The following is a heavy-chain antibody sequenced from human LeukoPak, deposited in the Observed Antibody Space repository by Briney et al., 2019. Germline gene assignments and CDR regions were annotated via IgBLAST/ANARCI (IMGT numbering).Heavy chain of an antibody. J-gene: IGHJ4*02. CDR1: GYSISSGYS. D-gene: IGHD3-22*01. Sequence: SETLSLTCSVSGYSISSGYSWGWIRQPPGKGLEWIGSIYYSGSTYYNPSLKSRVTISVDTSKNQFSLKLSSVTAADTAVYYCARVSYLDYWGQGTLVTVSS. CDR2: IYYSGST. V-gene: IGHV4-38-2*02. CDR3: ARVSYLDY.